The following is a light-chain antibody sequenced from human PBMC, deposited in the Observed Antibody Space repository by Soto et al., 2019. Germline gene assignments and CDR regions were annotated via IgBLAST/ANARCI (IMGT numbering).Light chain of an antibody. J-gene: IGKJ1*01. V-gene: IGKV3-20*01. CDR2: GAS. Sequence: EIVLTQSPGTLSLSPGERATLSCRASQSVVTNSLAWYQQKPGQAPRLIIYGASNRATGIPDRFSGRGSGIDFTLTISRLEPEDGAVYYCHQYGGARWSSGQGTKVEIK. CDR3: HQYGGARWS. CDR1: QSVVTNS.